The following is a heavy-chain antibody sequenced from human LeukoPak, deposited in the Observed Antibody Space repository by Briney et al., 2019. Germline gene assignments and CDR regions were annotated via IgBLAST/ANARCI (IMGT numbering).Heavy chain of an antibody. CDR3: ARSSDDYVWGSSRNWFDP. CDR1: GGSISSSSYY. CDR2: IYYSGST. V-gene: IGHV4-39*01. Sequence: SETLSLTCTVSGGSISSSSYYWGWIRQPPGKGLEWIGSIYYSGSTYYNPSLKSRVTISVDTSKNQFSLKLSSVTAADTAVYYCARSSDDYVWGSSRNWFDPWGQGTLVTVSS. J-gene: IGHJ5*02. D-gene: IGHD3-16*01.